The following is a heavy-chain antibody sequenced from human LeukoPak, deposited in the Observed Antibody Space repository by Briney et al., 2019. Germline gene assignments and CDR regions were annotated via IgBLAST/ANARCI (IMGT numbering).Heavy chain of an antibody. D-gene: IGHD3-10*01. CDR1: GFAFNTYA. Sequence: AGSLRLSCAASGFAFNTYAMHWVRQAPGQGLEWVALIWHDGSHKFYSNSVRGQFTISRDNSKNTVSLQMNNLRPEDTAVYYCAREIGSGSYPDFWGQGTLVTVSS. CDR3: AREIGSGSYPDF. J-gene: IGHJ4*02. V-gene: IGHV3-33*01. CDR2: IWHDGSHK.